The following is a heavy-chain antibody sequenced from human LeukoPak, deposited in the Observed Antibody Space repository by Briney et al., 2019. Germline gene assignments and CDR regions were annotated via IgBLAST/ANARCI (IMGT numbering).Heavy chain of an antibody. Sequence: GGSLRLSCAASGFTFSNYWMSWVRQAPGKGLEWVSGISWNSGSIGYADSVKGRFSISRDNAKNSLYLQMNSLRAEDTALYYCAKDIRLGVYNYFDYWGQGTLVTVSS. V-gene: IGHV3-9*01. CDR3: AKDIRLGVYNYFDY. CDR1: GFTFSNYW. CDR2: ISWNSGSI. D-gene: IGHD1-14*01. J-gene: IGHJ4*02.